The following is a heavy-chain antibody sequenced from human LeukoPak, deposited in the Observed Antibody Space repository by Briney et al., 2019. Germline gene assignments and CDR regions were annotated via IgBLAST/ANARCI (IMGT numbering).Heavy chain of an antibody. CDR1: QFTFSHYG. CDR3: AKDGLYYDGSEHVYYFDS. V-gene: IGHV3-33*06. D-gene: IGHD3-22*01. CDR2: IWNDGSNQ. Sequence: PGKSLTLSCVASQFTFSHYGMHWVRQAPGKGLEWVAVIWNDGSNQYYADSVKGRFTISRDNSQNTVYLQMNSLRAEDTALYYCAKDGLYYDGSEHVYYFDSWGQGTLVTVSS. J-gene: IGHJ4*02.